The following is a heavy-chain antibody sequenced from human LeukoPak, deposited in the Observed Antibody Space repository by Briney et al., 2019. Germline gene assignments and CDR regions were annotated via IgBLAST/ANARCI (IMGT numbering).Heavy chain of an antibody. CDR2: IWYDGSNK. J-gene: IGHJ4*02. V-gene: IGHV3-33*01. CDR3: ARVGGVRGLSY. Sequence: PGGSLRLSCAASGFTFSSYGMHWVRQAPGKGLEWVAVIWYDGSNKYYADSVKGRFTISRDNSKTTLYLQMNSLRAEDTAVYYCARVGGVRGLSYWGQGTLVTVSS. D-gene: IGHD3-10*01. CDR1: GFTFSSYG.